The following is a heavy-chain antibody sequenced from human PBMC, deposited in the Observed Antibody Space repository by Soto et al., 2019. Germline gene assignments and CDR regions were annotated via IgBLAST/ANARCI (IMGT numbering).Heavy chain of an antibody. V-gene: IGHV1-2*04. Sequence: ASVKVSCKASGYTFTGYYMHWVRQAPGQGLEWMGWINPNSGGTNYAQKFQGWVTMTRDTSISTAYMELSRLRSDDTAVYYCARGHVLRSQRGPYGYYYYMDVWGKGTTVTVSS. D-gene: IGHD3-3*01. CDR3: ARGHVLRSQRGPYGYYYYMDV. CDR2: INPNSGGT. J-gene: IGHJ6*03. CDR1: GYTFTGYY.